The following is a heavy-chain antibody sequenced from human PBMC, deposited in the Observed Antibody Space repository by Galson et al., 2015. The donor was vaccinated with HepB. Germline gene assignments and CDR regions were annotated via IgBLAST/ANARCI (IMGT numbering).Heavy chain of an antibody. D-gene: IGHD6-6*01. Sequence: SVKVSCKASGYTLTELSMHWVRQAPGKGLEWMGRFDPEGGETIYAQKFQGRVTMTEDTSTDTAYMELSSLRSEDTAVYYCATAPSIVARTGIDYWGQGTLVTVSS. CDR2: FDPEGGET. CDR3: ATAPSIVARTGIDY. J-gene: IGHJ4*02. CDR1: GYTLTELS. V-gene: IGHV1-24*01.